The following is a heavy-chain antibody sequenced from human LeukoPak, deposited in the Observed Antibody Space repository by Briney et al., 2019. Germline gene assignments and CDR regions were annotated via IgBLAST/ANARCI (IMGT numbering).Heavy chain of an antibody. CDR1: GYTFTGYY. Sequence: ASVKVSCKASGYTFTGYYMHWVRQAPGQGLEWMGWINPNSGGTNYAQKFQGRVTMTRDTSISTAYMELSRLRSDDTAVYYCARDGVGIAAAGTHDYWGQGTLVTVSS. J-gene: IGHJ4*02. CDR3: ARDGVGIAAAGTHDY. D-gene: IGHD6-13*01. V-gene: IGHV1-2*02. CDR2: INPNSGGT.